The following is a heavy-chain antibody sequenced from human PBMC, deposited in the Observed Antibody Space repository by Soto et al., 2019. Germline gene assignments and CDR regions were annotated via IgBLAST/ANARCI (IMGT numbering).Heavy chain of an antibody. CDR1: NFSISSGYY. CDR2: IYRSGTT. CDR3: ARTLSGSYYSVFNY. Sequence: SETLSLTCVVSNFSISSGYYWGWIRQSPGKGLEWIASIYRSGTTSYNPSLKSRVTISVDPSKNQFSLMLTAVTAADTAVYYFARTLSGSYYSVFNYWGRGSLVTVS. J-gene: IGHJ4*02. V-gene: IGHV4-38-2*01. D-gene: IGHD1-26*01.